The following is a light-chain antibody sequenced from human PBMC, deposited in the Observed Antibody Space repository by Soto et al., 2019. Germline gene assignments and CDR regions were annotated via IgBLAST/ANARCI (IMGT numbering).Light chain of an antibody. CDR3: HQRQYWPPIT. CDR2: GAS. J-gene: IGKJ5*01. V-gene: IGKV3-11*01. CDR1: QTVSSIY. Sequence: EIVLPQSPGTLSFSPGERSTLSCMAIQTVSSIYLAWYQQKPGQAPRLLIYGASNRATGIPARFSGSGSGTDFTLTISSREHEDFAVYYCHQRQYWPPITFGQGTRLEIK.